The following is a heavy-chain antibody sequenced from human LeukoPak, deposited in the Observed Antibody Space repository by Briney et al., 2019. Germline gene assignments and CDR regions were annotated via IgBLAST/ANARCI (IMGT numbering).Heavy chain of an antibody. Sequence: GGSLRLSCAASGFTFSSYSINWVRQAPGKGLEWVSSISGDSNYIYYADSVRGRLTISRDNAKTALYLQMNSLRADDTAVYYCARGGGSYDYWGQGTLVTVSS. CDR2: ISGDSNYI. J-gene: IGHJ4*02. CDR1: GFTFSSYS. D-gene: IGHD1-26*01. V-gene: IGHV3-21*01. CDR3: ARGGGSYDY.